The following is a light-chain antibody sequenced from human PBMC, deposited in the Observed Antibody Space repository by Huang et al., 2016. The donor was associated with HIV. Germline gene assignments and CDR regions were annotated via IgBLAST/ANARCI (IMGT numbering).Light chain of an antibody. V-gene: IGKV3-11*01. CDR3: QHRSNWPPSYT. CDR1: QSVTSF. CDR2: DTS. Sequence: DIVLTQSPATLSFSLGERATLSCRASQSVTSFLAWYQQKPGQAPRLLIYDTSQRAPGIPARFRGSGSGTDFTLTISSLEPEDFAVYYCQHRSNWPPSYTFGQGTKLEIK. J-gene: IGKJ2*01.